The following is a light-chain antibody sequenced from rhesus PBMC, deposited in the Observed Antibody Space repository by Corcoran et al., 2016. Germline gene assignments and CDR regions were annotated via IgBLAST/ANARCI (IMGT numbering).Light chain of an antibody. CDR3: QQYNNWYS. Sequence: EIVMTQSPATLSLSPGERATLSCRASQSVSSYVAWYQQKPEQTPRLLIYGASSRATGIPDRLSGRGSWTEFTLIISSLEPEDVGVYYCQQYNNWYSFGQGTKVEIK. CDR1: QSVSSY. V-gene: IGKV3S9*01. J-gene: IGKJ2*01. CDR2: GAS.